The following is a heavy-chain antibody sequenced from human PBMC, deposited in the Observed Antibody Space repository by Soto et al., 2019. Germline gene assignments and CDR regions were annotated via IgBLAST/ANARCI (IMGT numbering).Heavy chain of an antibody. CDR2: MNPNSGNT. CDR1: GYTFTSYD. D-gene: IGHD3-3*01. V-gene: IGHV1-8*01. Sequence: ASVKVSCKASGYTFTSYDINWVRQATGQGLEWMGWMNPNSGNTGYAQKFQGRVTMTRNTSISTAYMELSSLRSEDTAVYYCARAAYDFWSGYSLVNYYYYYMDVWGKGTTVTVSS. CDR3: ARAAYDFWSGYSLVNYYYYYMDV. J-gene: IGHJ6*03.